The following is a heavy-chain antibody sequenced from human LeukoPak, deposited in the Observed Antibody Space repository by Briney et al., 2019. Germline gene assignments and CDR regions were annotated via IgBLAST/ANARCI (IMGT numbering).Heavy chain of an antibody. J-gene: IGHJ4*02. D-gene: IGHD2-2*01. CDR3: ARDAKYGYCSSTSCKGHDY. CDR1: GFTFSSYS. Sequence: GGSLRLSCAASGFTFSSYSMNWVRQAPGKGLEWVSSISNSSSYIYYTDSVKGRFTISRDNSKNSLYLQMNSLRAEDTAVYYCARDAKYGYCSSTSCKGHDYWGQGTLVTVSS. V-gene: IGHV3-21*01. CDR2: ISNSSSYI.